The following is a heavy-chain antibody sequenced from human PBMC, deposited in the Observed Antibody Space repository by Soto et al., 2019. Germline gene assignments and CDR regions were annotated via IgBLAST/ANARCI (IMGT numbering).Heavy chain of an antibody. V-gene: IGHV3-11*01. D-gene: IGHD6-6*01. CDR3: ARKGPSAARPNH. Sequence: QVQLVESGGGLVRPGGSLRLSCAASGFTFRDYDMSWIRQAPGKGLEWVSCISSSGTATYYADSVKGRFTICRDNAKNSLYVEMNCLRVEDSAVYYCARKGPSAARPNHWGQGTLVTVSS. CDR2: ISSSGTAT. CDR1: GFTFRDYD. J-gene: IGHJ5*02.